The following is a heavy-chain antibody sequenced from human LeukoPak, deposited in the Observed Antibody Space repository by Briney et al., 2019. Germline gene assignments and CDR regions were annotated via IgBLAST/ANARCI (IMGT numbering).Heavy chain of an antibody. CDR2: ISGGGGST. V-gene: IGHV3-23*01. CDR3: AKSSYYDSSGYYREYYFDY. CDR1: EFTFSSYA. D-gene: IGHD3-22*01. Sequence: GGSLRLSCAASEFTFSSYAMSWVRQAPGKGLEWVSAISGGGGSTHYADSVKGRFTISRDNSKNTLYLQMSSLRAGDTAVYYCAKSSYYDSSGYYREYYFDYWGQGTLVTVSS. J-gene: IGHJ4*02.